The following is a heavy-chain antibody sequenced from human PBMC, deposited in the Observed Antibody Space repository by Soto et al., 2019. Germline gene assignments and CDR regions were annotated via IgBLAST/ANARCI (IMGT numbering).Heavy chain of an antibody. V-gene: IGHV4-30-4*01. CDR3: ARDARYHSESGPYYSRFDS. Sequence: NPSETLSLTCTVSGGSISSGEFYWNWIRQTPGKGLESIACISSSGSTYYNPSLKSRVSVSIDKAGNQFSLRLNSVTAADTAVYYCARDARYHSESGPYYSRFDSWGQGAQVTVSS. CDR2: ISSSGST. J-gene: IGHJ4*02. CDR1: GGSISSGEFY. D-gene: IGHD2-15*01.